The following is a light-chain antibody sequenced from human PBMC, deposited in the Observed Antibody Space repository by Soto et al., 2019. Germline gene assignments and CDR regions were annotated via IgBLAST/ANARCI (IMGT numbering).Light chain of an antibody. CDR2: PAS. Sequence: DIQLTQSPSFLSASVGDRVTITCRASQGISSYLACYQQKQGKAPKLLIYPASTLQSGVPSRFSGSGSGTEFPLTITSLHPEDFASYYCPNRDTFGPGTKVAIK. CDR1: QGISSY. J-gene: IGKJ3*01. V-gene: IGKV1-9*01. CDR3: PNRDT.